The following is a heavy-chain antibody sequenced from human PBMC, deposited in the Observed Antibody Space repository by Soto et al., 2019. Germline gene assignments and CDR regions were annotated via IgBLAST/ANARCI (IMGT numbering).Heavy chain of an antibody. Sequence: QVQLVESGGGVVQPGTSLRLSCAASGFTFSRHGMHWVRQTPGKGLEWLAVILNDASGHWYADSVKGRFTISRDNFENPLYLQMNGLRLEDTAMYYCARDDDYPDNGLDYWGQGTLVTVSS. CDR1: GFTFSRHG. D-gene: IGHD4-17*01. V-gene: IGHV3-33*01. CDR2: ILNDASGH. J-gene: IGHJ4*02. CDR3: ARDDDYPDNGLDY.